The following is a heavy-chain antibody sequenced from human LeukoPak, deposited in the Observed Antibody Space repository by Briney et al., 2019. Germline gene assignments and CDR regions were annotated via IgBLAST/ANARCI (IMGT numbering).Heavy chain of an antibody. J-gene: IGHJ4*02. CDR1: GFTFNHAW. D-gene: IGHD1-26*01. CDR3: TTLGLVGATTDPPGDY. Sequence: GGSLRLSCAASGFTFNHAWLNWVRQTPGKGLEWVGLIKNKGGGGTIDYAAPVEGRFTISRDDSKNTLYLQMNSLKTEDTAVYYCTTLGLVGATTDPPGDYWGQGTLVTVSS. V-gene: IGHV3-15*07. CDR2: IKNKGGGGTI.